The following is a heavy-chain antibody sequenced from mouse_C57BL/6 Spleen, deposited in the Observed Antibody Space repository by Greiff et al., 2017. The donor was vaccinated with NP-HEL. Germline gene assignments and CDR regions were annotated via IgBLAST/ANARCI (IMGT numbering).Heavy chain of an antibody. CDR3: ARYDGYRYYAMDY. J-gene: IGHJ4*01. D-gene: IGHD2-3*01. CDR2: ISSGSSTI. Sequence: EVKVVESGGGLVKPGGSLKLSCAASGFTFSDYGMHWVRQAPEKGLEWVAYISSGSSTIYYADTVKGRFTIARDNAKNTLFLQMTSLRSEDTAMYYCARYDGYRYYAMDYWGQGTSVTVSS. V-gene: IGHV5-17*01. CDR1: GFTFSDYG.